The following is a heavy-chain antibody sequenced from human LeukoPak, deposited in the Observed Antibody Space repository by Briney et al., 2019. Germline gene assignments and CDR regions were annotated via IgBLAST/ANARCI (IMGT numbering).Heavy chain of an antibody. V-gene: IGHV3-48*04. J-gene: IGHJ4*02. Sequence: GGSLRPSCAASGFAFSSYSMDWVRQAPGRGLEWVSYISSSSSTIYYADSVKGRFTISRDNSKNSLYLQMNSLRAEDTAVYFCARDHSEPGVFFDSWGQGTLVTVSS. CDR1: GFAFSSYS. CDR2: ISSSSSTI. CDR3: ARDHSEPGVFFDS. D-gene: IGHD1-14*01.